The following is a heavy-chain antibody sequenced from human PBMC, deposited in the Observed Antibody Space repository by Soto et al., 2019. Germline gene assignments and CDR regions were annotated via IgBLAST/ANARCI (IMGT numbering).Heavy chain of an antibody. CDR3: AKGRRIAAAGVTNWFDP. D-gene: IGHD6-13*01. CDR2: IDASSSTI. J-gene: IGHJ5*02. CDR1: GFTFSSHN. Sequence: GSLRLSCTDSGFTFSSHNMNWVRQAPGKGLEWVSYIDASSSTIYYADSVKGRFTISRDNAKKSVYLQMNSLRVEDTAVYYCAKGRRIAAAGVTNWFDPWGQGT. V-gene: IGHV3-48*01.